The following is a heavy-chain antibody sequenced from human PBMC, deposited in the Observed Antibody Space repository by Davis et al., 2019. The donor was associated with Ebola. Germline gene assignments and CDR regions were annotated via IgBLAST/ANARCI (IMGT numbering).Heavy chain of an antibody. J-gene: IGHJ4*02. CDR2: ISGYNGNT. V-gene: IGHV1-18*04. CDR1: SYMFTNYG. CDR3: ATLGYCSGGSCYRVVDY. Sequence: AASVQVSCKASSYMFTNYGISWVRQAPGQGLEWMGWISGYNGNTDYAQKFQGRVTITADESTSTAYMELSSLRSEDTAVYYCATLGYCSGGSCYRVVDYWGQGTLVTVSS. D-gene: IGHD2-15*01.